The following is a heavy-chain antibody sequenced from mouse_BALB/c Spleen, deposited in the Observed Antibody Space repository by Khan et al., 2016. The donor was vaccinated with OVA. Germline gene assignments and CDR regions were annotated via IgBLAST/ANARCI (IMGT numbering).Heavy chain of an antibody. CDR1: GYSFTGYF. V-gene: IGHV1-20*02. Sequence: VQLQQSGPELVKPGASVKISCKASGYSFTGYFMNWVMQSRGKSLEWIGRINPHIGETFYNKKFKGKATLTVDVIFITANSERRSLAAEDSAVYYWARCYGSDIDYWGQGTTVTVSS. CDR3: ARCYGSDIDY. D-gene: IGHD1-1*01. J-gene: IGHJ2*01. CDR2: INPHIGET.